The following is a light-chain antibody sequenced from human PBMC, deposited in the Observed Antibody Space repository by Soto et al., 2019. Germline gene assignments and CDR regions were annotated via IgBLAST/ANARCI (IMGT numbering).Light chain of an antibody. CDR1: SSDVGRYDL. CDR2: EVT. J-gene: IGLJ3*02. V-gene: IGLV2-23*02. Sequence: QSVLTQPASVSGSPGQSITISCTGTSSDVGRYDLVSWYQQHPGKAPRLLIYEVTNRPSGVSDRFSGSKSGKTASVTISGLQAEDEADYYCSSYTGSSSVVFGGGTKVTVL. CDR3: SSYTGSSSVV.